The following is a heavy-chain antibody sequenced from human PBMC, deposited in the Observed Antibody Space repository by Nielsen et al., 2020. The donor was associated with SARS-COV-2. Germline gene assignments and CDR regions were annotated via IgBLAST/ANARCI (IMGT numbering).Heavy chain of an antibody. CDR1: GFTFDDYA. J-gene: IGHJ4*02. V-gene: IGHV3-9*01. CDR3: AKDSFGDYYDSSGYYDY. D-gene: IGHD3-22*01. CDR2: ISWNSGSI. Sequence: SLKISCAASGFTFDDYAMHWVRQAPGKGLEWVSGISWNSGSIGYADSVKGRFTISRDNAKNSLYLQMNSLRAEDTALYYCAKDSFGDYYDSSGYYDYWGQGTLVTVSS.